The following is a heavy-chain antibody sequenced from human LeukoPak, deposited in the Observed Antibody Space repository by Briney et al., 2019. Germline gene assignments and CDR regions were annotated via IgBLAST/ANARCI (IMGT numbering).Heavy chain of an antibody. Sequence: PGGSLRLSCAASGFTVSSNYMSWVRQAPGKGLEWVSVIYSGGSTYYADSVKGRFTISRDNSKNTLYLQMNSLRAEDTAVYYCTCSCHSDAFDIWGQGTMVTVSS. D-gene: IGHD2-15*01. CDR3: TCSCHSDAFDI. J-gene: IGHJ3*02. CDR1: GFTVSSNY. CDR2: IYSGGST. V-gene: IGHV3-53*01.